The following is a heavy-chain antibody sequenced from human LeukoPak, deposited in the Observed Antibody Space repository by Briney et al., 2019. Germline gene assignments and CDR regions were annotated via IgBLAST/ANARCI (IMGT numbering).Heavy chain of an antibody. CDR1: GFTFSSYS. V-gene: IGHV3-21*01. D-gene: IGHD3-22*01. Sequence: GGSLRLSCAASGFTFSSYSMNRVRQAPGKGLEWVSSISSSSSYIYYADSVKGRFTISRDNAKNSLYLQMNSLRAEDTAVYYCARGTRDSSGYYSPPDVWGKGTTVTVSS. CDR2: ISSSSSYI. CDR3: ARGTRDSSGYYSPPDV. J-gene: IGHJ6*04.